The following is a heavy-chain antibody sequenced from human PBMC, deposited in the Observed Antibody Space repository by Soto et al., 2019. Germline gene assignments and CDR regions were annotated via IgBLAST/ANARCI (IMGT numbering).Heavy chain of an antibody. D-gene: IGHD5-12*01. V-gene: IGHV4-30-4*01. CDR1: DDSITSRNYY. CDR3: ASEYRDGYDS. Sequence: SETLSLTCTVSDDSITSRNYYWSWIRQPPGKGLESIGYIHYSGSTYYNPSLKSRVIISLDTSNNQFSLKLNSVTAADTAVYYCASEYRDGYDSWGRGTLVTVSS. CDR2: IHYSGST. J-gene: IGHJ5*02.